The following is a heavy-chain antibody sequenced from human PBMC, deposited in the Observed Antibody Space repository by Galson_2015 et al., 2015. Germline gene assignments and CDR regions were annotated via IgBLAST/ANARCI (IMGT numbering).Heavy chain of an antibody. CDR2: ISWNSGSI. Sequence: SLRLSCAASGFTFDDYAMHWVRQAPGKGLEWVSGISWNSGSIGYADSVKGRFTISRDNAKNPLYLQMNSLRAEDTALYYCAKDIPLYSSGWNAFDIWGQGTMVTVSS. D-gene: IGHD6-19*01. CDR1: GFTFDDYA. CDR3: AKDIPLYSSGWNAFDI. J-gene: IGHJ3*02. V-gene: IGHV3-9*01.